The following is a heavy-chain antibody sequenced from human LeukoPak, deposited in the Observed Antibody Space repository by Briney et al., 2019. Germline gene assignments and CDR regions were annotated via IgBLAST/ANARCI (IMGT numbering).Heavy chain of an antibody. CDR3: ARTGIAAAATGGEFDY. Sequence: ASVKVSCKASGYTFTCYYMHWVRQAPGQGLEWMGWINPNSGGTNYAQKFRGWVTMTRDTSISTAYMELSRLRSDDTAVYYCARTGIAAAATGGEFDYWGQGTLVTVSS. CDR1: GYTFTCYY. D-gene: IGHD6-13*01. J-gene: IGHJ4*02. CDR2: INPNSGGT. V-gene: IGHV1-2*04.